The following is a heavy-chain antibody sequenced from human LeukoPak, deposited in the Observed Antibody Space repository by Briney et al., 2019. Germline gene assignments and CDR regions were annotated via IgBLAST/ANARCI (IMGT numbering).Heavy chain of an antibody. D-gene: IGHD6-13*01. CDR1: GFTFSSYG. CDR2: ISGSGGST. CDR3: ARILFGYSRSWWIMDV. V-gene: IGHV3-23*01. J-gene: IGHJ6*03. Sequence: GGSLRLSCAASGFTFSSYGMSWVRQAPGKGLEWASAISGSGGSTYYADSVKGRFTISRDNAKNSLYLQMNSLRAEDTAVYYCARILFGYSRSWWIMDVWGKGTTVTVSS.